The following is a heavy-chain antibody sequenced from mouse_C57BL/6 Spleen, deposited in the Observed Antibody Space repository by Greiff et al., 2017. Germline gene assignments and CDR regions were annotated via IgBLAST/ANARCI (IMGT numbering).Heavy chain of an antibody. CDR3: ARDSDGYSFEY. J-gene: IGHJ2*01. Sequence: EVMLVESEGGLVQPGSSMKLSCTASGFTFSDYYMAWVRQVPEKGLEWVANINYDGSSTYYLDSLKSRFIISRDNAKNILYLQMSSLKSEDTATYFCARDSDGYSFEYWGEGTTLTVSS. V-gene: IGHV5-16*01. CDR2: INYDGSST. CDR1: GFTFSDYY. D-gene: IGHD2-3*01.